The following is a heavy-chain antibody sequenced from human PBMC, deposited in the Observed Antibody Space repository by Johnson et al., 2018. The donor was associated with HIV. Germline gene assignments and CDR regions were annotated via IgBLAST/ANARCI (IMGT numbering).Heavy chain of an antibody. CDR3: ARENGWVAFDI. D-gene: IGHD1-26*01. J-gene: IGHJ3*02. CDR2: IYSGGST. CDR1: GFTVSSNY. Sequence: MQLVESGGGVVQPGGSLRLSCAASGFTVSSNYMSWVRQAPGKGLEWVSDIYSGGSTYYADSVKGRFTISRDNSKNTLYLQMNSLRAGDTAVYYCARENGWVAFDIWGQGTMVTVSS. V-gene: IGHV3-66*01.